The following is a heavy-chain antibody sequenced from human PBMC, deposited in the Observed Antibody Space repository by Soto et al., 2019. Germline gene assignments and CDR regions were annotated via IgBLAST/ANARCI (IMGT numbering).Heavy chain of an antibody. CDR3: AHRLTRYTWNYGPFDY. J-gene: IGHJ4*02. CDR2: IYRDDDK. D-gene: IGHD1-7*01. CDR1: GVSLSTSGVG. V-gene: IGHV2-5*02. Sequence: SGPTLVNPTQTLTLTCTFSGVSLSTSGVGVGWIRQPPGKSLEWLAVIYRDDDKRYSPSLQSRVTITKHTSKNQVVLTMTNMDPVDTGTYSCAHRLTRYTWNYGPFDYWGQGTQVTVSS.